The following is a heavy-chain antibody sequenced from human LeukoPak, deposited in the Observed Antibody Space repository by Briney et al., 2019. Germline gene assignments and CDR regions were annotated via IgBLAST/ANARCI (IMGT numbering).Heavy chain of an antibody. V-gene: IGHV3-11*05. D-gene: IGHD5-18*01. CDR2: ISSTGSYT. CDR1: GFTFSDFY. CDR3: ARDRLQYSYGYDY. J-gene: IGHJ4*02. Sequence: GGSLRLSCAASGFTFSDFYMSWIRQAPGKGLEWVSYISSTGSYTDYADSVKGRFTISRDNAKNSLYLQMNSLRAEDTAVYYCARDRLQYSYGYDYWRQGTLVTVSS.